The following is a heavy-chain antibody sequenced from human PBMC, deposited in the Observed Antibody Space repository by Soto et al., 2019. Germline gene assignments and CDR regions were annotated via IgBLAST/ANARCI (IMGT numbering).Heavy chain of an antibody. D-gene: IGHD3-22*01. V-gene: IGHV5-10-1*01. CDR2: IDPSDSYT. J-gene: IGHJ3*02. CDR1: GYSFTSYW. Sequence: GESLKISCKGSGYSFTSYWISWVRQMPGKGLEWMGRIDPSDSYTNYSPSFQGHVTISADKSISTAYLQWSSLKASDTAMYYCARHGYYDSSGKLWGPDAFDIWGQGTMVTVSS. CDR3: ARHGYYDSSGKLWGPDAFDI.